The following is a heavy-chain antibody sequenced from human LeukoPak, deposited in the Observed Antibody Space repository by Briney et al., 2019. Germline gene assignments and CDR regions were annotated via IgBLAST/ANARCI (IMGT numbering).Heavy chain of an antibody. V-gene: IGHV3-21*01. Sequence: GGSLRLSCAASGFSFTSYGMHWVRQAPGKGLEWVSSISSSSSYIYYADSVKGRFTISGDNAKNSLYLQMNSLRAEDTAVYYCARDLSSGYPGDAFDIWGQGTMVTVSS. CDR3: ARDLSSGYPGDAFDI. CDR1: GFSFTSYG. D-gene: IGHD3-22*01. J-gene: IGHJ3*02. CDR2: ISSSSSYI.